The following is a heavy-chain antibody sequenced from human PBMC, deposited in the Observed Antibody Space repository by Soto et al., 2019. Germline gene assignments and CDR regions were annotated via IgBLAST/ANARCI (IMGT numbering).Heavy chain of an antibody. D-gene: IGHD2-21*01. CDR3: ARTLRGAYGGAFDI. Sequence: EVQLVESGGGLVKPGGSLRLSCAASGFTFSSYSMNWVRQAPGKGLEWVSSISSSSSYIYYADSVKGRFTISRDNAKYSLYLQMNSLRAEDTAVYYCARTLRGAYGGAFDIWGQGTMVTVSS. CDR1: GFTFSSYS. CDR2: ISSSSSYI. J-gene: IGHJ3*02. V-gene: IGHV3-21*01.